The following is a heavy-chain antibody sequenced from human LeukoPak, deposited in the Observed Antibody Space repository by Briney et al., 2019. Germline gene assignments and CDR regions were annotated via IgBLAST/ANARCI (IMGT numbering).Heavy chain of an antibody. CDR2: ISAYNGNT. J-gene: IGHJ4*02. V-gene: IGHV1-18*01. Sequence: ASVKVSCKASGYTFTSYGISWVRQAPGQGLEWMGWISAYNGNTNYAQKLQGRVTMNTDTSTSKAYMELRSLRSDDTAVYYCARDVRWEPRGRFDYWGQGTLVTVSS. CDR1: GYTFTSYG. D-gene: IGHD1-26*01. CDR3: ARDVRWEPRGRFDY.